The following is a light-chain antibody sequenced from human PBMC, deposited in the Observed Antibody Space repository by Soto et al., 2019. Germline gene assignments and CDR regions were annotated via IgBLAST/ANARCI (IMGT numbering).Light chain of an antibody. CDR2: GAS. J-gene: IGKJ5*01. V-gene: IGKV3-15*01. CDR1: QSVSSN. Sequence: EIVMTQSPATLSVSPGERATLSCRASQSVSSNLAWYQQQPGQAPRLLIYGASTRATGIPDRFSGSESGTEFTLTISSLQSEDFAVYYCQQYNNWPPITFGQGTRLEIK. CDR3: QQYNNWPPIT.